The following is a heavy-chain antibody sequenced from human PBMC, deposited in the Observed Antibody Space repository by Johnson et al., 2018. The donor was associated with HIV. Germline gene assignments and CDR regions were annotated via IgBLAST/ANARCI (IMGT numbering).Heavy chain of an antibody. CDR1: GFTFSDYW. Sequence: VQLVESGGGLVQPRGSLRLSCAASGFTFSDYWMKWVRQAPGKGLEYVAKINLDGSQKFYVDSVKGRFTISRDNARNSLFLQMNSLRAEDTAVYYCGFDIWGQGTMVTVSS. CDR2: INLDGSQK. V-gene: IGHV3-7*05. J-gene: IGHJ3*02. CDR3: GFDI.